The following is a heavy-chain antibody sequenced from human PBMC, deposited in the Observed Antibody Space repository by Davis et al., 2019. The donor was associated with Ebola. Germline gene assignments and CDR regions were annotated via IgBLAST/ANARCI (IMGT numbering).Heavy chain of an antibody. CDR1: GFTFSSYA. CDR2: ISGSGGST. V-gene: IGHV3-23*01. Sequence: GESLKISCAASGFTFSSYAMSWVRQAPGKGLEWVSAISGSGGSTYYADSVKGRFTISRDNSKNTLYLQMNSLRAEDTAVYYCAKGFGRYYYHGMDVWGQGTTVTVSS. D-gene: IGHD3-10*01. J-gene: IGHJ6*02. CDR3: AKGFGRYYYHGMDV.